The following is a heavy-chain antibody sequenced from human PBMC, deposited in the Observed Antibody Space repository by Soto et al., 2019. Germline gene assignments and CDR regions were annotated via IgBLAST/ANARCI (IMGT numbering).Heavy chain of an antibody. V-gene: IGHV1-3*01. Sequence: AAVKVSCKASGYTFTSYAMHWVRQAPGQRLEWMGWINAGNGNTKYSQKFQGRVTITRDTSASTAYMELSSLRSEDTAVYYCARGRYYDFWSGPKSRWFDPWGQGTLVTVSS. CDR2: INAGNGNT. D-gene: IGHD3-3*01. CDR3: ARGRYYDFWSGPKSRWFDP. CDR1: GYTFTSYA. J-gene: IGHJ5*02.